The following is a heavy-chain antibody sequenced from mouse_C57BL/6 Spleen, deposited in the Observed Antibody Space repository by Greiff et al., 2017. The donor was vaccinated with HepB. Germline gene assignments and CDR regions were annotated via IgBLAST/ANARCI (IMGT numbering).Heavy chain of an antibody. V-gene: IGHV1-69*01. J-gene: IGHJ2*01. CDR2: IDPSDSYT. CDR3: ARRGSSGYLYFDY. Sequence: QVQLKQPGAELVMPGASVKLSCKASGYTFTSYWMHWVKQRPGQGLEWIGEIDPSDSYTNYNQKFKGKSTLTVDKSSSTAYMQLSSLTSEDSAVYYCARRGSSGYLYFDYWGQGTTLTVSS. CDR1: GYTFTSYW. D-gene: IGHD3-2*02.